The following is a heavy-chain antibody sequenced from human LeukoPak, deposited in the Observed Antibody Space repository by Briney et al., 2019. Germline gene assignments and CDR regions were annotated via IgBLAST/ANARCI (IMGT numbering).Heavy chain of an antibody. CDR1: GYTFTSYY. V-gene: IGHV1-46*01. CDR2: INPSGGST. J-gene: IGHJ3*02. D-gene: IGHD2-15*01. Sequence: ASVKVSCKASGYTFTSYYMHWVRQAPGQGLEWMGIINPSGGSTSYAQKFQGRVTMTRDMSTSTVYMELSSLRSEDTAVYYCARVSFSAGGGFDIWGQGTMVTVSS. CDR3: ARVSFSAGGGFDI.